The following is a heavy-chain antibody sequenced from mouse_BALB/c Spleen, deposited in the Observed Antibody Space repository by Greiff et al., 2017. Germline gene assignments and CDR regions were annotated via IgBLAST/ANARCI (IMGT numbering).Heavy chain of an antibody. CDR1: GFTFSSFG. J-gene: IGHJ4*01. CDR3: ARRAYGNYEDAMDY. V-gene: IGHV5-17*02. D-gene: IGHD2-1*01. CDR2: ISSGSSTI. Sequence: EVHLVESGGGLVQPGGSRKLSCAASGFTFSSFGMHWVRQAPEKGLEWVAYISSGSSTIYYADTVKGRFTISRDNPKNTLFLQMTSLRSEDTAMYYCARRAYGNYEDAMDYWGQGTSVTVSS.